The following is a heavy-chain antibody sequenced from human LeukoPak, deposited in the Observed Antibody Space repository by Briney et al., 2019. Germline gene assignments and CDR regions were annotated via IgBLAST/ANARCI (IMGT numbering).Heavy chain of an antibody. J-gene: IGHJ5*02. CDR3: ARSANPGVHDFDP. Sequence: GGSLRLSCEASGFTFSSHAMAWVRQAPGKGLEWLSYITSGSNINYADSVKGRFTISRDNAKNSLYLQMNSLRDEDTAVYYCARSANPGVHDFDPWGQGTLVTVSS. CDR1: GFTFSSHA. V-gene: IGHV3-48*02. CDR2: ITSGSNI. D-gene: IGHD6-6*01.